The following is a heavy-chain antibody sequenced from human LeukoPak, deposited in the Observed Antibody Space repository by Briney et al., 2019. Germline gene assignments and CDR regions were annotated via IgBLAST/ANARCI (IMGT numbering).Heavy chain of an antibody. Sequence: GGSLRLSCAASGFTVSSNYMSWVRQAPGKGLEWVGRTRNKANSYTTEYAASVKGRFTISRDDSKNSLYLQMNSLKTEDTAVYYCARRPYCGGDCYSKEYYFDYWGQGTLVTVSS. CDR3: ARRPYCGGDCYSKEYYFDY. CDR2: TRNKANSYTT. D-gene: IGHD2-21*02. J-gene: IGHJ4*02. V-gene: IGHV3-72*01. CDR1: GFTVSSNY.